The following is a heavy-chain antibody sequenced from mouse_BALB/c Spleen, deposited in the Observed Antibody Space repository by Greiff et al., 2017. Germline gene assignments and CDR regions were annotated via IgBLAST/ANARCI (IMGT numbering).Heavy chain of an antibody. CDR3: ARDRGGAY. V-gene: IGHV5-6-3*01. Sequence: VQLKESGGGLVQPGGSLKLSCAASGFTFSSYGMSWVRQTPDKRLELVATINSNGGSTYYPDSVKGRFTISRDNAKNTLYLQMSSLKSEDTAMYYCARDRGGAYWGQGTLVTVSA. CDR1: GFTFSSYG. CDR2: INSNGGST. D-gene: IGHD3-3*01. J-gene: IGHJ3*01.